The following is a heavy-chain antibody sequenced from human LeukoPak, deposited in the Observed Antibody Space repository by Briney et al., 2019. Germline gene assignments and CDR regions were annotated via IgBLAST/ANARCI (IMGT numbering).Heavy chain of an antibody. J-gene: IGHJ2*01. CDR1: GFTFSDYY. V-gene: IGHV3-11*01. D-gene: IGHD7-27*01. CDR3: ARGGVRWGSWYFDL. Sequence: PGGSLRLSCEASGFTFSDYYMIWIRQAPGKGLEWISYISSSGSIKYYGDYVKGRFTVSRDNGKNSLYLQMNSLGAEDTAVYYCARGGVRWGSWYFDLWGRGTPVTVSA. CDR2: ISSSGSIK.